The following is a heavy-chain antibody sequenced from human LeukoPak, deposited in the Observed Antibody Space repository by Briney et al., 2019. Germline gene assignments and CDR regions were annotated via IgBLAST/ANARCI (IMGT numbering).Heavy chain of an antibody. CDR1: GGPFSGYY. Sequence: SETLSLTCAVYGGPFSGYYWSWIRQPPGKGLEWIGQITHSGITNYNPSLKSRVTISLDTSKNQFSLNLSSVTAADTAVYYCARRAGFGEALDFDYWGQGTLVTVSS. J-gene: IGHJ4*02. CDR2: ITHSGIT. V-gene: IGHV4-34*01. D-gene: IGHD3-10*01. CDR3: ARRAGFGEALDFDY.